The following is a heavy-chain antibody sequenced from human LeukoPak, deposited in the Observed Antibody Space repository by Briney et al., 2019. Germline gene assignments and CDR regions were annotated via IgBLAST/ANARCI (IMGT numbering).Heavy chain of an antibody. J-gene: IGHJ6*03. Sequence: AGSLRLSCAASGFTFSSYSMNWVRQAPGKGLEWVSYISSSSSTIYYADSVKGRFTISRDNAKNSLYLQMNSVRAEDTAVYYCARDKVTVEPGDYYYMDVWGKGTTVTVSS. D-gene: IGHD1-14*01. CDR3: ARDKVTVEPGDYYYMDV. V-gene: IGHV3-48*01. CDR2: ISSSSSTI. CDR1: GFTFSSYS.